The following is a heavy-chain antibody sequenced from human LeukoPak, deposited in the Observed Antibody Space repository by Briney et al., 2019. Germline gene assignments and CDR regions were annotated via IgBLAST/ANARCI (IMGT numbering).Heavy chain of an antibody. D-gene: IGHD2-21*01. CDR1: GFTFSSYE. Sequence: PGGSLRLSCSGRGFTFSSYEINWVRQAPGKGLEWLSYISSSGDSIYYADSVTGRFTVSRDNAESSVFLQMNSLPDEDRALYYCARETAHCGGDCYDYWGQGTLVTVSS. J-gene: IGHJ4*02. CDR2: ISSSGDSI. CDR3: ARETAHCGGDCYDY. V-gene: IGHV3-48*03.